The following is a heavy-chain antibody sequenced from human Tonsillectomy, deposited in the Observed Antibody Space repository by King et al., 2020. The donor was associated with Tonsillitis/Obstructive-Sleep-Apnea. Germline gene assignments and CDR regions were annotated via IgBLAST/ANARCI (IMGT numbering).Heavy chain of an antibody. V-gene: IGHV4-31*01. CDR2: IYYSGTT. CDR1: GGSVSSGAYF. J-gene: IGHJ3*01. Sequence: VQLQESGPGLVKPSQTLSLTCTVSGGSVSSGAYFWSWIRQHPGKGLEWIGYIYYSGTTYYNPSLKSPVTISGETSKSQFSLNISSVTATATAVYYCARIAMTTVTTESAPQNTDAFDCWGQGTMVTVSS. D-gene: IGHD4-17*01. CDR3: ARIAMTTVTTESAPQNTDAFDC.